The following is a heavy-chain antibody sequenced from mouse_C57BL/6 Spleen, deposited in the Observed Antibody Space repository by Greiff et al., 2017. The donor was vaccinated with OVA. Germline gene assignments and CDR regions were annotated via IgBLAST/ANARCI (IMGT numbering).Heavy chain of an antibody. CDR3: ARYSNYEDC. V-gene: IGHV1-59*01. Sequence: QVQLKQPGAELVRPGTSVKLSCKASGYTFTSYWMHWVKQRPGQGLEWIGVIDPSDSYTNYNQKFKGKATLTVDTSSSTAYMQLSSLTSEDSAVYYCARYSNYEDCWGQGTTLTVSS. J-gene: IGHJ2*01. CDR1: GYTFTSYW. CDR2: IDPSDSYT. D-gene: IGHD2-5*01.